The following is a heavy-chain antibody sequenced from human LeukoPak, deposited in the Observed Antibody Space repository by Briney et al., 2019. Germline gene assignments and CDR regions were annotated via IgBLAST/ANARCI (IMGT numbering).Heavy chain of an antibody. V-gene: IGHV1-69*05. CDR2: IIPIFGTA. J-gene: IGHJ6*03. D-gene: IGHD5-18*01. Sequence: SVKVSCKASGGTFSSYAISWVRQAPGQGLEWMGGIIPIFGTANYAQKFQGRVTITTDESTSTAYMELSSLRSEDTAVYYCARARRYVDTAMATVYYYYYYMDVWGKGTTVTVSS. CDR1: GGTFSSYA. CDR3: ARARRYVDTAMATVYYYYYYMDV.